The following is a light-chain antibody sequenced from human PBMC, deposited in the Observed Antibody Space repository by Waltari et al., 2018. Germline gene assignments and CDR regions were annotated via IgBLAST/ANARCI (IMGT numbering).Light chain of an antibody. CDR2: GNS. CDR3: QSYDSSLSGSGV. V-gene: IGLV1-40*01. Sequence: QSVLTQPPSVSGAPGQRVTTSCPGSSSNIGAGSDVHWYQQLPGTAPKLPIYGNSNRPSGVPDRFSGSKSGTSASLAITGLQAEDEADYYCQSYDSSLSGSGVFGTGTKVTVL. CDR1: SSNIGAGSD. J-gene: IGLJ1*01.